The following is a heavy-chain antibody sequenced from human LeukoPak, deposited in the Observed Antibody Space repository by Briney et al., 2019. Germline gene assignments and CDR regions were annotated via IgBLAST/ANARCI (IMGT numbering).Heavy chain of an antibody. Sequence: GGSLRLSCAASGFTFSSYAMSWVRQAPGKGLEWVSAISGSGGSTYYADSVKGRFTISRDNSKNTLYLQMNSLRAEDTAVYYCARDARPYCSSATCRGYYFDYWGQGTLVTVSS. CDR1: GFTFSSYA. J-gene: IGHJ4*02. CDR2: ISGSGGST. V-gene: IGHV3-23*01. CDR3: ARDARPYCSSATCRGYYFDY. D-gene: IGHD2-2*01.